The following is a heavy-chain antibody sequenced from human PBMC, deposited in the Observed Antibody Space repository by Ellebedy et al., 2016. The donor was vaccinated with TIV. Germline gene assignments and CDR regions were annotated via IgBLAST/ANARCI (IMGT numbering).Heavy chain of an antibody. J-gene: IGHJ4*02. Sequence: GESLKISCAASGFTFSSYAMSWVRQAPGKGLEWVSAISGSGGSTYYADSVKSRFTISRDNSKNTLYLQMNSLRAEDTAVYYCAKDLRLLLHYFDYWGQGTLVTVSS. CDR2: ISGSGGST. D-gene: IGHD2-15*01. CDR1: GFTFSSYA. V-gene: IGHV3-23*01. CDR3: AKDLRLLLHYFDY.